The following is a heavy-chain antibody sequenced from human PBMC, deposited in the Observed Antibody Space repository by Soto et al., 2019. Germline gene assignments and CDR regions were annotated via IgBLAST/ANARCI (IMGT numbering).Heavy chain of an antibody. CDR3: AKDRIPDGRWNFDY. Sequence: EVQLLESGGGLLQSGGSLRLSCAASGFTFSSYSMSWVRQAPGKGLEWVSSILQNGETYYADSMKGRFTISRDNSKITLFLHINSLSVEDTAIYYCAKDRIPDGRWNFDYWGQGNLVTVSS. CDR1: GFTFSSYS. CDR2: ILQNGET. J-gene: IGHJ4*02. V-gene: IGHV3-23*01. D-gene: IGHD2-2*02.